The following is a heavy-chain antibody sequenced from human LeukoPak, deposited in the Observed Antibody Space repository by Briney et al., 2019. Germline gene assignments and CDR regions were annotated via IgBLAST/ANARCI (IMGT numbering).Heavy chain of an antibody. J-gene: IGHJ4*02. CDR3: ARARWELLTDY. CDR2: IKQDGGEK. V-gene: IGHV3-7*01. CDR1: GFTFSSYW. Sequence: GGSLRLSCAASGFTFSSYWMAWVRQSPGKGLEWVANIKQDGGEKYYVDSVKGRFTISRDNAKNSLYLQMNSLRAEDTAVYYCARARWELLTDYWGQGTLVTVSS. D-gene: IGHD1-26*01.